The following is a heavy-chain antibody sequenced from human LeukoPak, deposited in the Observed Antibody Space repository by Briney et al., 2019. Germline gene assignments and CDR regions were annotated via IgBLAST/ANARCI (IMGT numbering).Heavy chain of an antibody. J-gene: IGHJ4*02. CDR2: MYPSDSAT. D-gene: IGHD4-23*01. CDR3: ARQGPGNSFPY. CDR1: GYTFTSYW. V-gene: IGHV5-51*01. Sequence: GESLKISCQGSGYTFTSYWIGWVRQMPGKGLEWMDIMYPSDSATSYSPSFQGEVTISADKSISTAYLQWSILKASATAMFYWARQGPGNSFPYWGQGTLVTVSS.